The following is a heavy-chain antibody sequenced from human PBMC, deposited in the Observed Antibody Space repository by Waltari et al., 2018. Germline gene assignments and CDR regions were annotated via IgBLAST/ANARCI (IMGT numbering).Heavy chain of an antibody. CDR3: ARDLWIQLWCYYFDH. D-gene: IGHD5-18*01. Sequence: QVQLVESGGGVVQPGRSMRLSCAASGFTFRDHALPWVRQAPGKGLESVADISFDGNNKSYADSVKGRCTISRDNAQNTLYLEMSSLRPEDTAVSFCARDLWIQLWCYYFDHWGQGTLVTVSS. V-gene: IGHV3-30*15. CDR1: GFTFRDHA. J-gene: IGHJ4*02. CDR2: ISFDGNNK.